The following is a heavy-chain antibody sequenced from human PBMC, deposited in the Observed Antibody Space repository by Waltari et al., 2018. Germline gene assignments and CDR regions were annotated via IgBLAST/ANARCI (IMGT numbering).Heavy chain of an antibody. CDR1: GFTFSSYW. CDR2: IRQEGSAK. Sequence: EVQLVESGGGLVQPGGSLRLSCAASGFTFSSYWMSWVRQAPGKGLGWVANIRQEGSAKYYVDSVKGRFTISRDNAKNSLYLQMNSLRAEDTAVYYCARDPDYSDYELDYWGQGTLVTVSS. J-gene: IGHJ4*02. D-gene: IGHD4-17*01. CDR3: ARDPDYSDYELDY. V-gene: IGHV3-7*01.